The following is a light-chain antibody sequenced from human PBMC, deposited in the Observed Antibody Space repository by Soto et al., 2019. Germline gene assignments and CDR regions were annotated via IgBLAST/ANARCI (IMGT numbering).Light chain of an antibody. V-gene: IGKV1-27*01. Sequence: DIQMTQSPSSLSASVGDRVTVTCRASHDISNYLAWYQQTPGKVPKLLIYGASTLKSGVPSRFSGSGYGADFTLTISSLQPEDAATYYCQKYDSAPWTFGQGTKVEIK. CDR1: HDISNY. CDR3: QKYDSAPWT. J-gene: IGKJ1*01. CDR2: GAS.